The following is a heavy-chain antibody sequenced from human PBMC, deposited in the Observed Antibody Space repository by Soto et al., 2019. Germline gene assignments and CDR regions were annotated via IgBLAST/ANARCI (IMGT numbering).Heavy chain of an antibody. Sequence: SETLSLTCTVSGGSISSSSYYWGWIRQPPGKGLEWIGSIYYSGSTYYNPPLKSRATISVDTSKNQFSLKLSSVTAADTAVYYCATSIIAAAIADYWGQGTLVTVSS. CDR1: GGSISSSSYY. D-gene: IGHD6-13*01. J-gene: IGHJ4*02. CDR2: IYYSGST. V-gene: IGHV4-39*01. CDR3: ATSIIAAAIADY.